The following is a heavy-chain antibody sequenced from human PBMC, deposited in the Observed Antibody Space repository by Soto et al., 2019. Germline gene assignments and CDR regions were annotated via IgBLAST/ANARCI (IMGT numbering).Heavy chain of an antibody. CDR2: IIPIFGTA. V-gene: IGHV1-69*12. CDR3: ASTNSSGWYENDY. CDR1: GGTFSSYA. Sequence: QVQLVQSGAEVKKPGSSVKVSCKASGGTFSSYAISWVRQAPGQGLEWMGGIIPIFGTANYAQKFQGRVTITADECTSTAYMALSSLRSEDTAVYCCASTNSSGWYENDYWGKGTLVTVSS. D-gene: IGHD6-19*01. J-gene: IGHJ4*02.